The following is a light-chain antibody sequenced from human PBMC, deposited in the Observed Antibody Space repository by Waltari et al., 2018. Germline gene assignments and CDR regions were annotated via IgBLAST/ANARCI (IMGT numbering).Light chain of an antibody. J-gene: IGKJ3*01. CDR3: QQRSNWPPVFT. V-gene: IGKV3-11*01. CDR1: QSVRSY. Sequence: EIVLTQSPATLSLSPGARATLSCRASQSVRSYLAWYQQKPGQAPRLLIYDASNRATCIPARFSGSGSGTDFTLTISSLEPEDFAVYYCQQRSNWPPVFTFGPGTKVDIK. CDR2: DAS.